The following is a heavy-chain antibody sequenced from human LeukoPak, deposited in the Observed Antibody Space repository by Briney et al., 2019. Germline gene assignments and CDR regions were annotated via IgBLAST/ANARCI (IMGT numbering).Heavy chain of an antibody. CDR2: IKEDGGEK. CDR1: GFSFSSHW. CDR3: ARAPVGYDSSGYRHFDY. D-gene: IGHD3-22*01. Sequence: GGSLRLSSGASGFSFSSHWMSWVRQAPGKGLEWVANIKEDGGEKNYVDSVKGRFTVSRDNAKNSLYLQMNSLRVGDTAVYYCARAPVGYDSSGYRHFDYWGQGTLVTVSS. J-gene: IGHJ4*02. V-gene: IGHV3-7*01.